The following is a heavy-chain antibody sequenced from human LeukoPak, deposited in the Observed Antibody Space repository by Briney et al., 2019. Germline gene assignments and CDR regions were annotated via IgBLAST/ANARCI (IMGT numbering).Heavy chain of an antibody. V-gene: IGHV1-18*01. D-gene: IGHD6-13*01. CDR3: ARDRAGTIAAAGFDY. CDR1: GYTFTSYG. CDR2: ISAYNGNT. J-gene: IGHJ4*02. Sequence: ASVKVSCKASGYTFTSYGISWVRQAPGQGLEWMGWISAYNGNTNYAQKLQGRVTMTTDTSTSTAYMELRSLRSDDTAGYYCARDRAGTIAAAGFDYWGQGTLVTVSS.